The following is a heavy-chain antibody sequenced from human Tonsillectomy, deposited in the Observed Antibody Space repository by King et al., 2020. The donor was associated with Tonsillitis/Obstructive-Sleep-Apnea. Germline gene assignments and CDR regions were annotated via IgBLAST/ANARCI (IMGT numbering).Heavy chain of an antibody. CDR3: ARDRRPSSSWYGNFDY. J-gene: IGHJ4*02. Sequence: VQLVESGGGVVQPGRSLRLSCAASGFTFSIYGMHWVRQAPGKGLEWVAAICYDGSDKYDADSVKGRFTISRDNSKNTLYLQMNSLRAEDTAVYYCARDRRPSSSWYGNFDYWGQGTLVTVSS. CDR2: ICYDGSDK. CDR1: GFTFSIYG. V-gene: IGHV3-33*01. D-gene: IGHD6-13*01.